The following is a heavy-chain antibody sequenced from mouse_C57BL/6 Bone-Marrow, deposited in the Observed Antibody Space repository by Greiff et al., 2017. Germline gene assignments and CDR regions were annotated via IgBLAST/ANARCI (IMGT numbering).Heavy chain of an antibody. V-gene: IGHV1-81*01. J-gene: IGHJ2*01. CDR1: GYTFTSYG. Sequence: QVQLKESGAELARPGASVKLSCKASGYTFTSYGISWVKQSTGQGLEWIGEIYPRSGNTYYNEKFKGKATLTADKSSSTAYMELRSLTSEDSAVYFCAREKNYDGFDYWGQGTTLTVSS. CDR3: AREKNYDGFDY. D-gene: IGHD2-3*01. CDR2: IYPRSGNT.